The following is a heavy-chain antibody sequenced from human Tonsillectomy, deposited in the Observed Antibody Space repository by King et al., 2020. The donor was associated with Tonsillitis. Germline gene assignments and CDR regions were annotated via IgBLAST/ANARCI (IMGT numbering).Heavy chain of an antibody. Sequence: VQLVESGGGFIQPGGSLRLSCAASGFTVSSNYMGWVRQAPGKGLEWVSLIYSGGNTYYADSVTGRFTISRDTSKNTLYLQMNSLRAEDTAVYYCARGAATYSSSSLVYYYNYMDVWGKGTTVTVSS. V-gene: IGHV3-53*01. J-gene: IGHJ6*03. D-gene: IGHD6-6*01. CDR3: ARGAATYSSSSLVYYYNYMDV. CDR2: IYSGGNT. CDR1: GFTVSSNY.